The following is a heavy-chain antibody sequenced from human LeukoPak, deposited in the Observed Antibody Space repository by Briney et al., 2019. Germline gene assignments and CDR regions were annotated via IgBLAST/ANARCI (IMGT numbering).Heavy chain of an antibody. J-gene: IGHJ4*02. V-gene: IGHV4-34*01. CDR2: INHSGST. CDR3: AISPFWSGYRMAYFDY. Sequence: PSETLSLTCAVYGGSFSGYYWSWIRQPPGKGLEWTGEINHSGSTNYNPSLKSRVTISVDTSKNQFSLKLSSVTAADTAVYYCAISPFWSGYRMAYFDYWGQGTLVTVSS. D-gene: IGHD3-3*01. CDR1: GGSFSGYY.